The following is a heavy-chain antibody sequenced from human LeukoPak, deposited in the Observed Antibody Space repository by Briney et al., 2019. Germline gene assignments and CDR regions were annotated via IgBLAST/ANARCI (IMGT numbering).Heavy chain of an antibody. V-gene: IGHV1-69*05. CDR3: ARSGITTIPNFDY. J-gene: IGHJ4*02. Sequence: SVKVSCKASGGTFSSYAISWVRQAPGQGLEWMGRIIPIFGTANYAQKFQGRVTITTDESTSTAYMELSSLRSEDTAVYYCARSGITTIPNFDYWGQGTLVTVSS. CDR1: GGTFSSYA. CDR2: IIPIFGTA. D-gene: IGHD1/OR15-1a*01.